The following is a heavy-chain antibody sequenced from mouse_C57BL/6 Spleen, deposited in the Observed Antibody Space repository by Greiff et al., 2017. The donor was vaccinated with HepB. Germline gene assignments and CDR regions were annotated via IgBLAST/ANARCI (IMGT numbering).Heavy chain of an antibody. V-gene: IGHV5-4*01. CDR2: ISDGGSYT. CDR1: GFTFSSYA. D-gene: IGHD4-1*01. J-gene: IGHJ2*01. CDR3: AREGGTGAPFDY. Sequence: DVHLVESGGGLVKPGGSLKLSCAASGFTFSSYAMSWVRQTPEKRLEWVATISDGGSYTYYPDNVKGRFTISRDNAKNNLYLQMSHLKSEDTAMYYCAREGGTGAPFDYWGQGTTLTVSS.